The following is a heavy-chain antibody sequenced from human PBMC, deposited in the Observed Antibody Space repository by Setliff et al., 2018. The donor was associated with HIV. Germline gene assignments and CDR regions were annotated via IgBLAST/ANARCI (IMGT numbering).Heavy chain of an antibody. CDR1: GFTFSAFS. V-gene: IGHV3-48*01. J-gene: IGHJ1*01. CDR3: ASVKRGTPPSY. CDR2: IHSTGNPI. Sequence: GGSLRLSCTVSGFTFSAFSLIWARQAPGKGLEWLSYIHSTGNPINYADSVRGRFTVSRDNTNNSLSLHMTSLRREDTAVYFCASVKRGTPPSYWGQGTLVTVSS.